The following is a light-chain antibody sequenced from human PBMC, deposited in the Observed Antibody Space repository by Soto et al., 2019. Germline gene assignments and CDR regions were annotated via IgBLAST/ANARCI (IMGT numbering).Light chain of an antibody. V-gene: IGKV1-39*01. CDR1: QSISSY. CDR3: QQSYSTSWT. Sequence: DIQMTQSPSSLSASVGDRVTITCRASQSISSYLNWYQQKPGKAPKLLIYAASSFQSGVPSRFSGSGSGTDFTLTITRLQPEDFATYYCQQSYSTSWTFGQGTKVELK. J-gene: IGKJ1*01. CDR2: AAS.